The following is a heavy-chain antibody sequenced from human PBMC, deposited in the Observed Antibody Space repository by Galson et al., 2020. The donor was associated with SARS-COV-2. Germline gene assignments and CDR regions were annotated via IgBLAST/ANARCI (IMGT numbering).Heavy chain of an antibody. J-gene: IGHJ3*02. CDR2: IWYDGSNK. CDR1: GFTFSSYG. D-gene: IGHD3-3*01. CDR3: ARGANRWDALNNIVTIFGVVIIGDAFDS. V-gene: IGHV3-33*01. Sequence: GESLKISCAASGFTFSSYGMHWVRQAPGKGLEWVAVIWYDGSNKYYADSVKGRFTISRDNSKNTLYLQMNSLRAEDTAVYYCARGANRWDALNNIVTIFGVVIIGDAFDSWGQGTMVTVSS.